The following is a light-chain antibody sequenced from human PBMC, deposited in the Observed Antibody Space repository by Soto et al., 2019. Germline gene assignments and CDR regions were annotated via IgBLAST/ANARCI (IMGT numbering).Light chain of an antibody. CDR2: EVS. V-gene: IGLV2-14*01. CDR3: FSYTSSGTYV. CDR1: RSDVGNYKY. J-gene: IGLJ1*01. Sequence: QSALTQPASVSGSPGPSITISCTGTRSDVGNYKYVSWYQQHPGKAPKLMIYEVSNRPSGVSNRFSGSKSGNTASLTISGLQAEDETDYYCFSYTSSGTYVFGTGTKLTVL.